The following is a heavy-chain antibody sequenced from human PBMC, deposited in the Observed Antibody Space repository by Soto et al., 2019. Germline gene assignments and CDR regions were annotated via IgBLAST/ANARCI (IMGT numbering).Heavy chain of an antibody. CDR3: ASDLAVGLVDY. J-gene: IGHJ4*02. Sequence: QVQLVQSGAEVKKPGASVKVSCKASGYTFTSYGIIWVRQAPGQGLEWMGWISAYNGNTNYAHKLQGRVTMTTDTSASTAHMELRSLRSGDTAVYYCASDLAVGLVDYWGQGTLVTVSS. D-gene: IGHD6-19*01. CDR2: ISAYNGNT. CDR1: GYTFTSYG. V-gene: IGHV1-18*01.